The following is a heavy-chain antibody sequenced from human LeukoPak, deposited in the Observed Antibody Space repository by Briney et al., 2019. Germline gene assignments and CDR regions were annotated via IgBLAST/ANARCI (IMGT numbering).Heavy chain of an antibody. D-gene: IGHD6-25*01. CDR2: INSDDSRT. J-gene: IGHJ4*02. CDR1: GFTFSAFW. CDR3: ARENLAAAADY. V-gene: IGHV3-74*01. Sequence: GGSLRLSCAASGFTFSAFWMHWVRQAPGKGLVWVSRINSDDSRTTYADSVKGRFTISRDNAKNTLYLQMNSLRLEDTAVYYCARENLAAAADYWGQGTVVTVSS.